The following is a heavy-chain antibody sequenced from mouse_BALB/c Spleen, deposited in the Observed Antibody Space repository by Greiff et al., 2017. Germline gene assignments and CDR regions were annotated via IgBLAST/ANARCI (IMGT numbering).Heavy chain of an antibody. V-gene: IGHV3-2*02. CDR3: ARWGTTPSMDY. CDR1: GYSITSDYA. D-gene: IGHD1-1*01. CDR2: ISYSGST. Sequence: EVQLVESGPGLVKPSQSLSLTCTVTGYSITSDYAWNWIRQFPGNKLEWMGYISYSGSTSYNPSLKSRISITRDTSKNQFFLQLNSVTTEDTATYYCARWGTTPSMDYWGQGTSVTVSS. J-gene: IGHJ4*01.